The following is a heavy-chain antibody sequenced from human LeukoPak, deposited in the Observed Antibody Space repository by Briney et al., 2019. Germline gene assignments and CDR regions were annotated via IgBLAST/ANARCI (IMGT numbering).Heavy chain of an antibody. CDR1: GFTLSSYA. V-gene: IGHV3-23*01. J-gene: IGHJ5*02. D-gene: IGHD3-22*01. CDR2: ISGSGGST. Sequence: PLGCPRLSCAASGFTLSSYAMSWVRQAPGKGLEWVSGISGSGGSTYYVDSAKRRFTLSRDNSKKTLYLQMSSLRAEDTGVYYCAKGVGFYDSSAYDHWGEGTLVTVSS. CDR3: AKGVGFYDSSAYDH.